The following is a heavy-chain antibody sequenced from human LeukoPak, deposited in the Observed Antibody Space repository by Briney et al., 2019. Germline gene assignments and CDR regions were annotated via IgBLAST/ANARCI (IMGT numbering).Heavy chain of an antibody. CDR3: ANSRRSGYWYFDL. CDR1: GFTVSRNY. J-gene: IGHJ2*01. V-gene: IGHV3-53*01. Sequence: GGSLRLSCAASGFTVSRNYMSWVRQAPGKGLEWVSVMYSAGFTYYADSVKGRFTISRDNSKNTLNLQMNSLRAEDTAVYYCANSRRSGYWYFDLWGRGTLVTVSS. D-gene: IGHD3-22*01. CDR2: MYSAGFT.